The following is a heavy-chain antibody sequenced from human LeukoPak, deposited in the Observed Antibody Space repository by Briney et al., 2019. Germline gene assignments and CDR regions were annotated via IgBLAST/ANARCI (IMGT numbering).Heavy chain of an antibody. CDR1: GFTFSSYG. Sequence: PGGSLRLSCAASGFTFSSYGMHWVRQAPGKGLEWVAFIRYDGSNKYYADSVKGRFTISRDNSKNTLYLQMNSLRAEDTAVYYCAKEGYYGSGSNWFDPWGQGTLVTVSS. CDR3: AKEGYYGSGSNWFDP. J-gene: IGHJ5*02. CDR2: IRYDGSNK. V-gene: IGHV3-30*02. D-gene: IGHD3-10*01.